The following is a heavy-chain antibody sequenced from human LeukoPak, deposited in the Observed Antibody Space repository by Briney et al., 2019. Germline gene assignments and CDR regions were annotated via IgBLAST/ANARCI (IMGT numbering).Heavy chain of an antibody. CDR2: ISDSGGTT. CDR3: AKDVGTEWDYYTDV. D-gene: IGHD1-26*01. V-gene: IGHV3-23*01. CDR1: GFTLSNYG. Sequence: GGSLRLSCAASGFTLSNYGMSWVRQAPGKGLEWVSVISDSGGTTYYADSVKGRFTISRDNSKNTLSLQMNSLRAEDTALYYCAKDVGTEWDYYTDVWGKGSTVTVCS. J-gene: IGHJ6*03.